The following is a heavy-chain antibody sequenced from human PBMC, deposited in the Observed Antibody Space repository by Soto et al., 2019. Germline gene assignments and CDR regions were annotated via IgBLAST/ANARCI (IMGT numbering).Heavy chain of an antibody. D-gene: IGHD3-10*01. V-gene: IGHV1-8*01. Sequence: GASVKVSCKASGYSFTSYDINWVRQATGQGLEWMGWMNPNSANTGYAQKFQGRVAMTRNTSINTAYMELSSLRSEDTAVYYCARGENSVHYWGQGTLVTVSS. J-gene: IGHJ4*02. CDR2: MNPNSANT. CDR3: ARGENSVHY. CDR1: GYSFTSYD.